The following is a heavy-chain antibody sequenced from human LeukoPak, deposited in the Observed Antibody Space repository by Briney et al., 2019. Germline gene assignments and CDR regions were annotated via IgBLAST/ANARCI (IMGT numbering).Heavy chain of an antibody. Sequence: GRSLRLSCAASGLNLSSFTIHWVRQVPGKGLEWVAVISHDGSDKFYADSVKGRFTISRDNSKNTLYLQMNSLRAEDTAVYYCARYTQLVLPFDYWGQGTLVTVSS. D-gene: IGHD6-13*01. CDR1: GLNLSSFT. V-gene: IGHV3-30*04. CDR3: ARYTQLVLPFDY. J-gene: IGHJ4*02. CDR2: ISHDGSDK.